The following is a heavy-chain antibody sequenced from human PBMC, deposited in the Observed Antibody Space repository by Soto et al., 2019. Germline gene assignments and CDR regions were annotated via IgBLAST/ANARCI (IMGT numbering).Heavy chain of an antibody. CDR3: ARDPSDLWEPHQYFQH. Sequence: EVQLVESGGGLVKPGGSLRLSCAASGFTFSAYSMNWVRQTPEKGLEWVSSISGSSTYIYYTDSVKGRFTISRDNAKNSLYLQMDSLRAEDTAVYYCARDPSDLWEPHQYFQHWGQGSLVTVSS. D-gene: IGHD1-26*01. CDR1: GFTFSAYS. V-gene: IGHV3-21*01. J-gene: IGHJ1*01. CDR2: ISGSSTYI.